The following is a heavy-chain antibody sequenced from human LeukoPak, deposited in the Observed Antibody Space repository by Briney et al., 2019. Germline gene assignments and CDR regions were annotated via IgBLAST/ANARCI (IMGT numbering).Heavy chain of an antibody. V-gene: IGHV3-30*18. J-gene: IGHJ4*02. CDR2: IRYDGSNK. Sequence: PGGSLRLSCAASGFTFSSHEMNWVRQAPGKGLEWVAVIRYDGSNKYYADSVKGRFTISRDNFQNTLYLQVSSLRAEDTAVYYCAKDGLVGSYYGQWIDFWGQGTLVTVSS. D-gene: IGHD1-26*01. CDR3: AKDGLVGSYYGQWIDF. CDR1: GFTFSSHE.